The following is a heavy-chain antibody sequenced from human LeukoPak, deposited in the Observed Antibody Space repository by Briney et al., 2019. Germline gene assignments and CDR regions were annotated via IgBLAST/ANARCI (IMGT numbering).Heavy chain of an antibody. D-gene: IGHD6-13*01. CDR3: AKKIAAAGVRSPTDETFDY. CDR2: LSYSGTS. Sequence: SETLSLTCTVSGDSISSYYWSWIRQPPGKGLEWIGYLSYSGTSNYNRSLKSRLTISIDTSKNQISLKLSSVTAADTAVYYCAKKIAAAGVRSPTDETFDYWGQGTLVTVSS. V-gene: IGHV4-59*12. CDR1: GDSISSYY. J-gene: IGHJ4*02.